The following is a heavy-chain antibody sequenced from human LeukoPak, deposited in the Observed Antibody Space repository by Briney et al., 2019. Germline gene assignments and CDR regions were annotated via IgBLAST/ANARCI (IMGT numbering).Heavy chain of an antibody. CDR3: AKCILTGYYKGYMDV. J-gene: IGHJ6*03. D-gene: IGHD3-9*01. CDR1: GFTFSSCS. V-gene: IGHV3-21*04. CDR2: ISSSSTYI. Sequence: GGSLRLSCAASGFTFSSCSMHWVRQAPGKGLEWVSSISSSSTYIHYADSVKGRFTISRDNSKNTLYLQMNSLRAEDTAVYYCAKCILTGYYKGYMDVWGKGTTVTISS.